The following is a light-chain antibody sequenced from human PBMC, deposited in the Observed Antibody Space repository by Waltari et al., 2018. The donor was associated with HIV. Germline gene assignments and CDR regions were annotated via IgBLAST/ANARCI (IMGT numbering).Light chain of an antibody. CDR3: QVWGATNDWV. V-gene: IGLV3-21*02. CDR2: DDR. J-gene: IGLJ3*02. Sequence: YVLTQPPSVSVAPNQTATVACIGENIGVRDVHWYRERSGQAPEVVIHDDRDRAPGIPGRITGSNSGDMATLTIASVEAGNEAVYYCQVWGATNDWVFGGGTKVTVL. CDR1: NIGVRD.